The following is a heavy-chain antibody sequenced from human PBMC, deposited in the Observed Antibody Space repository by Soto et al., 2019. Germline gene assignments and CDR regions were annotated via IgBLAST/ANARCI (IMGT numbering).Heavy chain of an antibody. CDR2: IHYSGST. CDR3: ARGRNFGVVTYYY. D-gene: IGHD3-3*01. Sequence: SETLSLTCTVSGGSISSYYWSWIRQPPGKGLEWIGYIHYSGSTNSNPSLKSRVTISVDTSKNQFSLKLSSVTAADTAIYYCARGRNFGVVTYYYWGQGTLVTVSS. CDR1: GGSISSYY. J-gene: IGHJ4*02. V-gene: IGHV4-59*01.